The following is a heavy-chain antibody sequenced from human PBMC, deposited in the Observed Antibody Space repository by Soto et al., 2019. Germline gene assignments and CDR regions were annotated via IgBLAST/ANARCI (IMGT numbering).Heavy chain of an antibody. D-gene: IGHD1-26*01. CDR2: MSYDGSIE. CDR3: ARVGGSYYGSWAY. J-gene: IGHJ4*02. Sequence: QVQLVESGGGVVQSGRSLRLSCAASGFTFSGYVMHWVRQAPGKGLEWVAVMSYDGSIESYADSVKGRFTISRDNSKNTLFLQMDSLRPDDTAVYYCARVGGSYYGSWAYWGQGTVVTVSS. V-gene: IGHV3-30-3*01. CDR1: GFTFSGYV.